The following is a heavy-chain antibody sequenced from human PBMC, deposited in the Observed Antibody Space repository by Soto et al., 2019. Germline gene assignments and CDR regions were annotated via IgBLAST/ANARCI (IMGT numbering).Heavy chain of an antibody. J-gene: IGHJ4*02. V-gene: IGHV3-30-3*01. D-gene: IGHD1-26*01. CDR3: AKGVGSYYFDY. Sequence: QVQLVESGGGVVQPGRSLRLSCAASGFTFSRYPMYWVRQAPGKGLEWVAVITYDGNNKYYADSVKGRFTISRDNAKNTLSVQMNNLRPEDTAVYYCAKGVGSYYFDYWGQGTLVTVSS. CDR2: ITYDGNNK. CDR1: GFTFSRYP.